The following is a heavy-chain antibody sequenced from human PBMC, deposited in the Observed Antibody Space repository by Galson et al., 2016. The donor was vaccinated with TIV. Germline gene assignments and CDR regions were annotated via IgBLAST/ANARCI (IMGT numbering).Heavy chain of an antibody. CDR3: ARTTGAGIAARVLFDF. D-gene: IGHD6-6*01. Sequence: ETLSLTCTVSGGSASHTSYYWGWIRQPPGKGLEWIGTIYYTGITFYNPSLASRVTVSVDTSKNHFSLKLSSVSAADTAVYYCARTTGAGIAARVLFDFWGQGTLVTVSS. CDR1: GGSASHTSYY. V-gene: IGHV4-39*07. J-gene: IGHJ4*02. CDR2: IYYTGIT.